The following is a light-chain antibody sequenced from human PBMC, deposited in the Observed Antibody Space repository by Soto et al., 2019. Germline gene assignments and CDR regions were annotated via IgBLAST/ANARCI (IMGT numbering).Light chain of an antibody. CDR2: GAS. J-gene: IGKJ4*01. V-gene: IGKV3-20*01. CDR1: QSVSSSY. CDR3: QQFSSYPLT. Sequence: EIVLTQSPGTLSLSPGERATLSCRASQSVSSSYLAWYQQKPGQAPRLLIYGASTRATGIPARFSGSGSGTEFTLTISSLQSEDFAVYYCQQFSSYPLTFGGGTKVDI.